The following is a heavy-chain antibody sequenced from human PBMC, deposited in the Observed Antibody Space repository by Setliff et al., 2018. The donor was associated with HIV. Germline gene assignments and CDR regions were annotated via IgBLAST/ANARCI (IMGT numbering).Heavy chain of an antibody. CDR1: GGSVNSINYY. D-gene: IGHD4-17*01. Sequence: SETLSLTCSVSGGSVNSINYYWRWIRQHPVKGLEWIEYIHYTGSTTYNPYLKSRVTISVDTSKNQFCLELRSVTAADPAVYYCASEAVDDYARYFDHWGQGSLVTVSS. J-gene: IGHJ4*02. V-gene: IGHV4-61*01. CDR2: IHYTGST. CDR3: ASEAVDDYARYFDH.